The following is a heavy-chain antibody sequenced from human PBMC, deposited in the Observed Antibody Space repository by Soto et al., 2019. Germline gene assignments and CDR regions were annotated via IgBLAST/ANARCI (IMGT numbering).Heavy chain of an antibody. CDR3: ARGLHYYDSSGYYFDY. V-gene: IGHV3-30-3*01. CDR1: GFTFSSYA. D-gene: IGHD3-22*01. J-gene: IGHJ4*02. Sequence: GSLRLSCAASGFTFSSYAMHWVRQAPGKGLEWVAVISYDGSNKYYADSVKGRFTISRDNSKNTLYLQMNSLRAEDTAVYYCARGLHYYDSSGYYFDYWGQGTLVTVSS. CDR2: ISYDGSNK.